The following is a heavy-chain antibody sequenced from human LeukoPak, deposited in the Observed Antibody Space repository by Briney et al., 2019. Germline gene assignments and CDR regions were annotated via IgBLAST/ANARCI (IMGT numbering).Heavy chain of an antibody. CDR3: ARGINTWYEGYFDY. CDR2: FYISGRT. Sequence: PSQTLCLTCAVSGGSICGGTYSGHWIRHPPGKGLEWIGRFYISGRTNYKPSLKSRVTISVDTSKNQFSLKLCSVTAADTAVYFCARGINTWYEGYFDYWGQGTLVTVS. D-gene: IGHD6-13*01. CDR1: GGSICGGTYS. J-gene: IGHJ4*02. V-gene: IGHV4-61*02.